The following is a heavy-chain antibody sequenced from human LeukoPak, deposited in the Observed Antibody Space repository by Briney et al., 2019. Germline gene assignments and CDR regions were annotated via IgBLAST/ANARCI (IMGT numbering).Heavy chain of an antibody. V-gene: IGHV3-21*01. CDR2: MNSGSHYK. Sequence: GSLRLSCTASGFNFHTYPMNWVRQAPGKGLEWVSSMNSGSHYKEYAHSVKGRFIISRDNAKNSLYLQMNSLRAEDTAVYYCVRSTSPPQFDYWGQGILVSVSS. CDR1: GFNFHTYP. J-gene: IGHJ4*02. CDR3: VRSTSPPQFDY. D-gene: IGHD2-2*01.